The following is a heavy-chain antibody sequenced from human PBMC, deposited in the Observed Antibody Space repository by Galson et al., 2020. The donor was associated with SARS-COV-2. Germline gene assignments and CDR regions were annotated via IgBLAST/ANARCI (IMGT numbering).Heavy chain of an antibody. D-gene: IGHD5-12*01. Sequence: GESLKISCAASGFTFSRFWMSWIRQAPGKGQEWVANIKQDGSDRYYGDSVKGRFTISSDNAKNSLYLQMNSLRAEDTAVYYCARDQDGYNDFWGQGTLVTVSS. J-gene: IGHJ4*02. V-gene: IGHV3-7*01. CDR1: GFTFSRFW. CDR2: IKQDGSDR. CDR3: ARDQDGYNDF.